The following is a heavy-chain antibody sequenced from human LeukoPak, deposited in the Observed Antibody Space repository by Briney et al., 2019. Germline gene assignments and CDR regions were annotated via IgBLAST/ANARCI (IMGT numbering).Heavy chain of an antibody. CDR3: ARDGIVVVPAAISKPYHWFDP. V-gene: IGHV1-2*02. CDR1: GYTFTGYY. J-gene: IGHJ5*02. Sequence: ASVKVSCKASGYTFTGYYMHWVRQAPGQGLEWMGWINPNSGGTNYAQKFQGRVTMTRDTSISTAYMELSRLRSDDTAVYYCARDGIVVVPAAISKPYHWFDPWGQRTLVTVSS. CDR2: INPNSGGT. D-gene: IGHD2-2*01.